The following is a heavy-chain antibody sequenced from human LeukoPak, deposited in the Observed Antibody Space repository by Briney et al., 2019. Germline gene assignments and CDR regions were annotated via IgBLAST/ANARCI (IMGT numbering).Heavy chain of an antibody. J-gene: IGHJ4*02. Sequence: TSETLSLTCTVSGGSISSYYWSWIRQPPGKGLEWIGYIYYSGSTNYNPSLKSRVTISVDTSKNQFSLKLSSVTAADTAVYYCARGGWNKFDYWGQGTLVTVSS. CDR3: ARGGWNKFDY. CDR2: IYYSGST. D-gene: IGHD3-22*01. CDR1: GGSISSYY. V-gene: IGHV4-59*01.